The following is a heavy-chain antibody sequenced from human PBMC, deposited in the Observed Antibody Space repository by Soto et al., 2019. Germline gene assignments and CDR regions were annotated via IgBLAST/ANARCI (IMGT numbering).Heavy chain of an antibody. CDR2: ISGSGGTT. D-gene: IGHD2-15*01. CDR1: GFTFSTYA. V-gene: IGHV3-23*01. Sequence: PGGSLRLSCAASGFTFSTYAMSWVRQAPGKGLEWVSVISGSGGTTYYADSVKGRFTISRDNSKNTLYLQMNSVTVGDTAVYYCARAYTGRLPRRADYYYALDVWGQGTKVTVSS. CDR3: ARAYTGRLPRRADYYYALDV. J-gene: IGHJ6*02.